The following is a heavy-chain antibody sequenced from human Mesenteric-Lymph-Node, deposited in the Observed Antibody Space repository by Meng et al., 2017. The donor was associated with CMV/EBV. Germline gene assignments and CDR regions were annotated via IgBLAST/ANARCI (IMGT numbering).Heavy chain of an antibody. CDR2: TYSGGNT. CDR3: VRLFCTRTSCYEDI. D-gene: IGHD2-2*01. V-gene: IGHV3-66*02. J-gene: IGHJ4*02. CDR1: GFTVTISSNH. Sequence: GGSLRLSCTASGFTVTISSNHMSWVRQAPGKGLEWVSLTYSGGNTYYADSVKGRFTISRDNSKSKVYLQMNSLRHEDTALYYCVRLFCTRTSCYEDIWGQGTLVTVSS.